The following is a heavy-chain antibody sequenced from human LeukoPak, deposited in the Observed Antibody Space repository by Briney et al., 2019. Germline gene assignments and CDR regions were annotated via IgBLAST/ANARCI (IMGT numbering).Heavy chain of an antibody. CDR1: GFTFSSSA. Sequence: SVKVSCKASGFTFSSSAVQWVRQARGQRLEWIGWIVVGSGHTNYAQKFQERVTITRDMSTSTAYMELSSLRFEDTAVYYCAAEGILDRIAAAGYWYSDLWGRGTLVTVSS. J-gene: IGHJ2*01. CDR2: IVVGSGHT. D-gene: IGHD6-13*01. CDR3: AAEGILDRIAAAGYWYSDL. V-gene: IGHV1-58*01.